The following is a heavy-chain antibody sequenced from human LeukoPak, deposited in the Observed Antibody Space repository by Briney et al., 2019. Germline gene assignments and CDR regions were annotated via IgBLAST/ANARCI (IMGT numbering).Heavy chain of an antibody. D-gene: IGHD3-22*01. J-gene: IGHJ4*02. V-gene: IGHV3-23*01. Sequence: PGGSLRLSCAASGFTFSSYATSWVRQAPGKGLEWVSAISGSGGSTYYADSVKGRFTISRDNAKNSLYLQMNSLRAENTAVYYCARVYFRYDSSGYYYEDYFDYWGQGTLVTVSS. CDR2: ISGSGGST. CDR3: ARVYFRYDSSGYYYEDYFDY. CDR1: GFTFSSYA.